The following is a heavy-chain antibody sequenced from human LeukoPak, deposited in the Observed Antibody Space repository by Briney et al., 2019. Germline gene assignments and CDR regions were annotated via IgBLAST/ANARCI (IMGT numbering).Heavy chain of an antibody. D-gene: IGHD6-13*01. CDR3: ARVCIAAAGTGFVGY. Sequence: SETLSLTCTVSGGSISSSSYYWGWIRQPPGKGLEWIGSIYYSGSTYYNPSLKSRVTISVDTSKNQFSLKLSSVTAAVTAVYYCARVCIAAAGTGFVGYWGQGTLVTVSS. CDR2: IYYSGST. CDR1: GGSISSSSYY. V-gene: IGHV4-39*07. J-gene: IGHJ4*02.